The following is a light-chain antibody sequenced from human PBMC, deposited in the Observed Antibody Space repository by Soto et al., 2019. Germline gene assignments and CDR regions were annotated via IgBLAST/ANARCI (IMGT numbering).Light chain of an antibody. CDR1: SSDVGGYNY. CDR3: CSHAGSSSWV. Sequence: QSVLTQPPSASGSPGQSVTISCTGTSSDVGGYNYVSWYQQHPGKAPKLMIYEVSKRPSGVPDRFSGSKSGNTASLTVSGLQVEDEADYYCCSHAGSSSWVFGGGTKLTVL. CDR2: EVS. J-gene: IGLJ3*02. V-gene: IGLV2-8*01.